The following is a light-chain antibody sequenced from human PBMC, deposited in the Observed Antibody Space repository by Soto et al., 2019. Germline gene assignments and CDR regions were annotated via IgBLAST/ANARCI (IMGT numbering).Light chain of an antibody. J-gene: IGLJ1*01. CDR1: SSDVGSYNL. V-gene: IGLV2-23*01. CDR2: DGS. Sequence: QSALTQPASVSGSPGQSSTISCTGTSSDVGSYNLVSCYQQHPGKAPKLMIYDGSKRPSGVSNRFSGSKSGNTASLTISGLQAEDEAYYYCCSYAGSSYYVFGSGTKVTVL. CDR3: CSYAGSSYYV.